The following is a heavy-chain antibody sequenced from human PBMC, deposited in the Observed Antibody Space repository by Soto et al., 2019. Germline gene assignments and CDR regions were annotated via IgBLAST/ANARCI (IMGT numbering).Heavy chain of an antibody. Sequence: GASVKVSCKASGYTFTGYFIHWVRQAPGQGLEWMGWINPDSGDTKYAQKFQGRVTMTRDTSISTAYMELSRLKSDDTAVYYCARDRGNMVAIFHHYYGMDVWGQGTTVTVSS. D-gene: IGHD3-3*02. CDR3: ARDRGNMVAIFHHYYGMDV. V-gene: IGHV1-2*02. CDR1: GYTFTGYF. CDR2: INPDSGDT. J-gene: IGHJ6*02.